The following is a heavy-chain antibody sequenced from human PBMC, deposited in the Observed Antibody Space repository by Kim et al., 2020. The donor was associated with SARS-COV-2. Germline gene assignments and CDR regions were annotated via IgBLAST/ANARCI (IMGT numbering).Heavy chain of an antibody. D-gene: IGHD3-22*01. CDR1: GGTFSSYA. J-gene: IGHJ4*02. CDR2: IIPIFGTA. V-gene: IGHV1-69*13. Sequence: SVKVSCKASGGTFSSYAISWVRQAPGQGLEWMGGIIPIFGTANYAQKFQGRVTITADESTSTAYMELSSLRSEDTAVYYCASSYYYDSSGYFLSYFDYWGQGTLVTVSS. CDR3: ASSYYYDSSGYFLSYFDY.